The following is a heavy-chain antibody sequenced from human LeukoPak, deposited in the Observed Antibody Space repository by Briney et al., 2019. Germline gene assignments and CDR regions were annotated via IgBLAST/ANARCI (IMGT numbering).Heavy chain of an antibody. CDR1: GYIFTSYY. J-gene: IGHJ4*02. D-gene: IGHD3-16*01. V-gene: IGHV1-46*03. CDR3: VREYHGGYFDF. CDR2: VYPSAGTS. Sequence: ASVKVSCKASGYIFTSYYMHWVRQAPGQGLEGLGVVYPSAGTSDPAQRFRARITLSDDTSTSTAYMELRRLKSGDTAIYFCVREYHGGYFDFCGQGTLVTVSS.